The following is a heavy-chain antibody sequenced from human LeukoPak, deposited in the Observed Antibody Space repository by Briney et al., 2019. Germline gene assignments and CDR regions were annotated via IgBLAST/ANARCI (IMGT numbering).Heavy chain of an antibody. J-gene: IGHJ6*02. D-gene: IGHD2-15*01. CDR2: ISWNSNRK. V-gene: IGHV3-9*01. CDR3: AKDLTDSLYYYVMDV. Sequence: PGRSLRLSCAASGFTFDDYAIHWVRQAPGKGLEWVSGISWNSNRKVYADSVKGRFTISRDNAKNSLYLQMNSLTAEDTALYYCAKDLTDSLYYYVMDVWGQGTTVTVSS. CDR1: GFTFDDYA.